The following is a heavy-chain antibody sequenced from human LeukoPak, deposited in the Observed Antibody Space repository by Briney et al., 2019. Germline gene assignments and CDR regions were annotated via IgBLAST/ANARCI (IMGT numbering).Heavy chain of an antibody. D-gene: IGHD1-26*01. Sequence: GGSMRLSCAASGFTFSSYAMSWVRQAPGKGLEWVSDISGSGGSTYYADSVKARFTISRDNSKNTLYLQMNSLRAEDTAVYYCASQWELHKFDYWGQGTLVTVSS. CDR1: GFTFSSYA. CDR2: ISGSGGST. J-gene: IGHJ4*02. CDR3: ASQWELHKFDY. V-gene: IGHV3-23*01.